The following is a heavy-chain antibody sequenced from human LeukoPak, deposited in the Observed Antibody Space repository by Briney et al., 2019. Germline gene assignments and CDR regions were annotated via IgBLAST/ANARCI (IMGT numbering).Heavy chain of an antibody. CDR2: IYYSGSA. CDR3: ARVNYGSATKEDY. J-gene: IGHJ4*02. D-gene: IGHD3-10*01. V-gene: IGHV4-31*03. Sequence: SETLSLTCTVSGGPISSGGYYWSWIRQHPGKGLEWIGYIYYSGSAYYNPSLKSRVTISVDTSENQFSLKLSSVTAADTAVYYCARVNYGSATKEDYWGQGTLVTVSS. CDR1: GGPISSGGYY.